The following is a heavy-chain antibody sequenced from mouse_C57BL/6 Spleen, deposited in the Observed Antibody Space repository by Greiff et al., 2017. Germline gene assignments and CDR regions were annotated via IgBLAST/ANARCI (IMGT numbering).Heavy chain of an antibody. J-gene: IGHJ2*01. Sequence: QVQLQQPGAELVKPGSSVKLSCKASGYTFTSYWMHWVKQRPIQSLEWIGNIDPSDSGTNYHHKFKDKATITVDKSYNPAYMHLSSVTYEDSAGYYCARFYGLYYFDYWGQGTTLTVSS. V-gene: IGHV1-52*01. CDR1: GYTFTSYW. D-gene: IGHD1-1*02. CDR2: IDPSDSGT. CDR3: ARFYGLYYFDY.